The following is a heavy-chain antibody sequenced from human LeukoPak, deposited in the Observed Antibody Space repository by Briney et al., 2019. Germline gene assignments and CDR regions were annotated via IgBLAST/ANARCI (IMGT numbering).Heavy chain of an antibody. CDR3: AREDGMIRNFDY. V-gene: IGHV3-53*01. D-gene: IGHD3-22*01. CDR2: IYSGGST. Sequence: GGSLRLSCAASGFTFSSYAMSWVRQAPGKGLEWVSVIYSGGSTYYADSVKGRFTISRDNSKNTLYLQMNSLRAEDTAVYYCAREDGMIRNFDYWGQGTLVTVSS. J-gene: IGHJ4*02. CDR1: GFTFSSYA.